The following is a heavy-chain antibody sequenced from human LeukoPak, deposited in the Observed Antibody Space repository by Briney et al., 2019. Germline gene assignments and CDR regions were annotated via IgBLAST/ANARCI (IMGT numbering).Heavy chain of an antibody. Sequence: SETLSLTCTVSGDSVTSGGYFWTWIRHHPGKGLEWIGYISNSGTTSYNPSLKSRVSISVDTSNNQFSLSLSSVTATDTAVYYCARDVVVTSSLDAFDIWGQGSMVAVSS. D-gene: IGHD2-21*02. CDR1: GDSVTSGGYF. J-gene: IGHJ3*02. CDR3: ARDVVVTSSLDAFDI. V-gene: IGHV4-31*03. CDR2: ISNSGTT.